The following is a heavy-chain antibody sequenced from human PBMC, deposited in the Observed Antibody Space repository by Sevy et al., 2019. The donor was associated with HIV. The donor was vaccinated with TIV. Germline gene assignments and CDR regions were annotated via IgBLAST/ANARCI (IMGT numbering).Heavy chain of an antibody. CDR1: GFTFSSYG. CDR2: ISYDGSNK. D-gene: IGHD1-26*01. V-gene: IGHV3-30*18. J-gene: IGHJ4*02. CDR3: AKDEEPSEWGLLFDY. Sequence: GGSLRLSCAASGFTFSSYGMHWVRQAPGKGLEWVAVISYDGSNKYYADSVKGRFTISRDNSKNTLYLQMNGLGAEDTAVYYCAKDEEPSEWGLLFDYWGQGTLVTVSS.